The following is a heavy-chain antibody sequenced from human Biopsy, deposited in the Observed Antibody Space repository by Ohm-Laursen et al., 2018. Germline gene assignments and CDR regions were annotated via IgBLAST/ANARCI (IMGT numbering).Heavy chain of an antibody. CDR2: TRSKASSYTT. V-gene: IGHV3-72*01. CDR1: GFTFSDDY. D-gene: IGHD3-10*01. Sequence: SLRLSCTASGFTFSDDYMDWVRQAPGKGLEWVGRTRSKASSYTTQYAASVRGRFTISRDDSKNSLSLQMNSLKTEDAAVYYCALEGAGFDNWGQGTLVTVSS. CDR3: ALEGAGFDN. J-gene: IGHJ4*02.